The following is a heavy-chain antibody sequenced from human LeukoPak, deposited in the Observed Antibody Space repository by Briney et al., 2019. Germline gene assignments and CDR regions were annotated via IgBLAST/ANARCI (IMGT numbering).Heavy chain of an antibody. Sequence: PGGSLRLSCAASGFTISHYGMHWVRQAPGKGLEWLAFISYDGSAKYYADSVKGRFTISRDNSKNTLYLQMNSLRAEDTAVYYCAKGAAGMDVWGKGTTVTVSS. V-gene: IGHV3-30*18. CDR2: ISYDGSAK. J-gene: IGHJ6*04. CDR1: GFTISHYG. CDR3: AKGAAGMDV. D-gene: IGHD6-19*01.